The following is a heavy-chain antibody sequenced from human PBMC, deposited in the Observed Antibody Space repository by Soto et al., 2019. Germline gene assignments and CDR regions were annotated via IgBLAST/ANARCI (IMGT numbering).Heavy chain of an antibody. CDR3: ARGPRLSMIVVKSWFDP. Sequence: QVQLVQSGAEVKKPGSSVEVSCKASGGTFSSYAISWVRQAPGQGLEWMGGIIPIFGTANYAQKFQGRVTIPADESTSTAYMELSSLRSEDTAVYYCARGPRLSMIVVKSWFDPWGQGTLVTVSS. CDR1: GGTFSSYA. V-gene: IGHV1-69*01. CDR2: IIPIFGTA. J-gene: IGHJ5*02. D-gene: IGHD3-22*01.